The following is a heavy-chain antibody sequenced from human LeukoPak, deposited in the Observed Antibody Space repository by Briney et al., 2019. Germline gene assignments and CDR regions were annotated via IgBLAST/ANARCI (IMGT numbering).Heavy chain of an antibody. CDR3: AKDILYSSSTDRWACDY. V-gene: IGHV3-30-3*01. D-gene: IGHD6-6*01. CDR2: ISYDGSNK. J-gene: IGHJ4*02. Sequence: GRSLRLSCAASGFTFSSYAMHWVRQAPGKGLEWVAVISYDGSNKYYADSVKGRFTISRDNSKNTLYLQMNTLKAEDTAIYYCAKDILYSSSTDRWACDYWGRGTLVTVSP. CDR1: GFTFSSYA.